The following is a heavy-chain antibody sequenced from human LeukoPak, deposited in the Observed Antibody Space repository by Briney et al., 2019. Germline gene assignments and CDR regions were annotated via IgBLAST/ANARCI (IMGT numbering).Heavy chain of an antibody. J-gene: IGHJ6*03. D-gene: IGHD3-10*01. CDR3: ARCGSGSYYKAWYYYYYMDV. V-gene: IGHV3-53*01. CDR1: GFTFSSYA. CDR2: IYSGGST. Sequence: GGSLRLSCAASGFTFSSYAMSWVRQAPGKGLEWVSVIYSGGSTYYADSVKGRFTISRDNSKNTLYLQMNSLRAEDTAVYYCARCGSGSYYKAWYYYYYMDVWGKGTTVTISS.